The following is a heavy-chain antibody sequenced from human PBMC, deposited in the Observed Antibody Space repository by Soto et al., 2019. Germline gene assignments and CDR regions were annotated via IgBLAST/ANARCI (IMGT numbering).Heavy chain of an antibody. Sequence: EVQLVESGGGLVQPGGSLRLSCVASGFTLSRYSMNWVRQAPGKGLEWVSYISRSSSTIYYADSVKGRLTISRDNAENSLYLQINSLRTEDPAVYYCARDLAGGIPDYWGHGKRVTVSS. CDR3: ARDLAGGIPDY. CDR1: GFTLSRYS. V-gene: IGHV3-48*01. CDR2: ISRSSSTI. J-gene: IGHJ4*01. D-gene: IGHD6-13*01.